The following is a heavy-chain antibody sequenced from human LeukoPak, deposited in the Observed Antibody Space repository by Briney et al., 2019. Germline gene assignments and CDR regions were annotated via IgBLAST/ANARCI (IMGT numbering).Heavy chain of an antibody. CDR1: GFTFSSYG. CDR2: IRYDGSNK. D-gene: IGHD5-18*01. Sequence: AGGSLRLSCAASGFTFSSYGMHWVRQAPGKGLEWVAFIRYDGSNKYYADFVKGRFTISRDNSKNTLYLQMNSLRAEDTAVYYCARHLSGVTGYTYGRGIDFWGQGTLVTVSS. CDR3: ARHLSGVTGYTYGRGIDF. V-gene: IGHV3-30*02. J-gene: IGHJ4*02.